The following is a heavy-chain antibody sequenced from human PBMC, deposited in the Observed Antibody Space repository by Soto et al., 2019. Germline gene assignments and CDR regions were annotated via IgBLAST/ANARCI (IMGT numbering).Heavy chain of an antibody. D-gene: IGHD2-2*01. V-gene: IGHV1-69*06. CDR1: GGTFSGYA. CDR2: IIPIFGTA. J-gene: IGHJ6*02. CDR3: ARYGSNTNCRKFYVYGMDV. Sequence: QVQLVQSGAEVKKPGSSVKVSCKASGGTFSGYAISWVRQAPGQGLEWMGGIIPIFGTANYAQKFQGRVTISAAKSMGTAYMELSSRRSEDTSVYYCARYGSNTNCRKFYVYGMDVWGQGTTVTVSS.